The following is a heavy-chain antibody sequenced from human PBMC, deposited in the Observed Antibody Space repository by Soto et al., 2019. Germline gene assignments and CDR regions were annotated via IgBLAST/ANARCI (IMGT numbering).Heavy chain of an antibody. D-gene: IGHD6-13*01. CDR3: ARATLYATAAAGSEY. CDR1: GFTLSSYW. Sequence: EVPLVESGGGLVQPGGSLRLSCAASGFTLSSYWMSWVRQAPGKGLEWVANIKQDGSEKNYLDSVKGRFTISRDNAKISLYLQMNSLSAEYTAVYYSARATLYATAAAGSEYWGQGTRLSVSS. CDR2: IKQDGSEK. J-gene: IGHJ4*02. V-gene: IGHV3-7*05.